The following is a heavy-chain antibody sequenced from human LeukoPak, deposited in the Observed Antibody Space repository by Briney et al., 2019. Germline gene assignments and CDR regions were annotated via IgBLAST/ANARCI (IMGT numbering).Heavy chain of an antibody. CDR2: IYYSGTT. Sequence: SETLSLTCTVSGDSIRSDGYFWTWIRQHPGKGLEWLGHIYYSGTTHYNPSLKSRISISVDTSYNHFSLRLSSVTAADTAMYYCALDSGAYFNSFDIWGQGTMVAVSS. CDR3: ALDSGAYFNSFDI. CDR1: GDSIRSDGYF. J-gene: IGHJ3*02. V-gene: IGHV4-31*03. D-gene: IGHD4-17*01.